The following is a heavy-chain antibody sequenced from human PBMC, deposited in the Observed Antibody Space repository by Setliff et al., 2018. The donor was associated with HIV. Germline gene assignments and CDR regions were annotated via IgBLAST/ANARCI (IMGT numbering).Heavy chain of an antibody. Sequence: SETLSLTCTVSGGSLIGYYWSWIRQSPGKGLEWIGSIYYTEITNYNPSLKSRVTISVDTSKNQFSLKLTSVTAADAALYYCARLRGYFYDHGRYFDYWGQGTLVTVSS. V-gene: IGHV4-59*01. CDR2: IYYTEIT. D-gene: IGHD5-18*01. CDR3: ARLRGYFYDHGRYFDY. CDR1: GGSLIGYY. J-gene: IGHJ4*02.